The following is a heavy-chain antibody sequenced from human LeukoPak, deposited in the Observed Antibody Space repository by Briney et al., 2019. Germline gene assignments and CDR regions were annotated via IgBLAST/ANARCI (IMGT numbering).Heavy chain of an antibody. J-gene: IGHJ1*01. D-gene: IGHD1-26*01. Sequence: GGSLRLSCAASGFTFSSYSMNWVRQAPGKGLEWVSYISSSSSTIYYADSVKGRFTISRDNAKNSLYLQMNSLRAEDTAVYYCARDAYSGAAEYFQHWGQGTLVTVSS. CDR2: ISSSSSTI. CDR3: ARDAYSGAAEYFQH. V-gene: IGHV3-48*04. CDR1: GFTFSSYS.